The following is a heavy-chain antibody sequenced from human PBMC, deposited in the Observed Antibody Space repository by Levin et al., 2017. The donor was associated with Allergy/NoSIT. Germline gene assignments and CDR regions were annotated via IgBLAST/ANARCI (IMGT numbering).Heavy chain of an antibody. Sequence: SETLSLTCAVYGGSFSGYYWSWIRQPPGKGLEWIGEINHSGSTNYNPSLKSRVTISVDTFKNQFSLRLSSVTAADTAVYYCATRGVIMTRNYYGMDVWGQGTTVTVSS. D-gene: IGHD3-10*01. CDR1: GGSFSGYY. V-gene: IGHV4-34*01. J-gene: IGHJ6*02. CDR3: ATRGVIMTRNYYGMDV. CDR2: INHSGST.